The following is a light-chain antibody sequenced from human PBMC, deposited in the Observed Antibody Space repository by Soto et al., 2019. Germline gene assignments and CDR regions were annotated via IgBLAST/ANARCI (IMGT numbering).Light chain of an antibody. CDR2: SNN. CDR1: SSNIGTYY. J-gene: IGLJ2*01. CDR3: AAWDDSLSGYVV. V-gene: IGLV1-47*02. Sequence: QSVLTQPPSASGTPGQRVTISGSGSSSNIGTYYVYWYQQFPGTAPKLVIHSNNQRPSGVPDRFSGSKSGTSASLAISGLRSEDEADYYCAAWDDSLSGYVVFGGGTQLTVL.